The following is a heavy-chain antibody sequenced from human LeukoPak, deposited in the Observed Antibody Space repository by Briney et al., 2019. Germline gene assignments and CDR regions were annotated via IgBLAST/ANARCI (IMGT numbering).Heavy chain of an antibody. Sequence: GGSLRLSCAASGLTFSSYSMNWVRQAPGKGLEWVSCISSSSSTIYYADSVKGRFTISRDNAKNSLYLQMNSLRAEDTAVYYCARVPGRNVDIVATTARPHDYWGQGTLVTVSS. V-gene: IGHV3-48*01. CDR3: ARVPGRNVDIVATTARPHDY. D-gene: IGHD5-12*01. J-gene: IGHJ4*02. CDR1: GLTFSSYS. CDR2: ISSSSSTI.